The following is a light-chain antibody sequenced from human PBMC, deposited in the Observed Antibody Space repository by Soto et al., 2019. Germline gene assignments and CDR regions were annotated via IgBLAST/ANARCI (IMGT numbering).Light chain of an antibody. CDR1: QSVSSSY. CDR2: GAS. V-gene: IGKV3-20*01. Sequence: EIVLTQSRGTLSLSPGERATLSCRASQSVSSSYLAWYQQKPGQAPRLLIYGASSRATGIPDRFSGSGSGTDFTLTISRLEPEGFAVYYCQQYGSSLFGGGTKVDIK. J-gene: IGKJ4*01. CDR3: QQYGSSL.